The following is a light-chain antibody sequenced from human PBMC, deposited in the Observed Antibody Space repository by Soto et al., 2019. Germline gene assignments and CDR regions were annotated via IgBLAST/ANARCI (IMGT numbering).Light chain of an antibody. CDR2: DVS. V-gene: IGLV2-14*01. J-gene: IGLJ1*01. CDR1: RSDVGGYNY. CDR3: SSYTTSNTRQIV. Sequence: QSALTQPASVSGSPGQSITISCTGPRSDVGGYNYVSWYQQHPGKAPKFMIYDVSNRPSGVSNRFSGSKSGSTASPTISGLQAEDEADYYCSSYTTSNTRQIVFGTGTKVTVL.